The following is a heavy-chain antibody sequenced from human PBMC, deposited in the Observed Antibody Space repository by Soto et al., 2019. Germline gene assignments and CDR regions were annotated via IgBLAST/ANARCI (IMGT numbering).Heavy chain of an antibody. CDR1: GHTLTELS. Sequence: ASVKVSCKISGHTLTELSIHWVRQATGQGLEWMGWMNPNTGNSGYAQKFQGRVTMTSDTSISTAHMELSSLRAEDTAVYYCARESEDLTSNFDYWGQGTLVTVSS. CDR3: ARESEDLTSNFDY. J-gene: IGHJ4*02. V-gene: IGHV1-8*01. CDR2: MNPNTGNS.